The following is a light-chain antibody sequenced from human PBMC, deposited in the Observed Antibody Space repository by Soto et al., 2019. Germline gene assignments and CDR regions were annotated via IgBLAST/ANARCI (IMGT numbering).Light chain of an antibody. CDR3: SSYTTSSTL. V-gene: IGLV2-14*03. J-gene: IGLJ2*01. CDR2: DVS. CDR1: RSDVGGYNY. Sequence: QSVLTQPASVSGSPGQSITISCTGTRSDVGGYNYVSWYQHHPGKAPKLMIYDVSNRPSGVSNRFSGSKSGNTASLTISGLQAEDEADYYCSSYTTSSTLFGGVTKLTVL.